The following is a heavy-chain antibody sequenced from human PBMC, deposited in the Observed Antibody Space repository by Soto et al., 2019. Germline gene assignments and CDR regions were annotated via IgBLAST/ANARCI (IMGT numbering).Heavy chain of an antibody. CDR2: IKKDGSEK. CDR1: GFTFSTYW. D-gene: IGHD2-2*01. J-gene: IGHJ4*02. CDR3: ARGSTSWYFDF. V-gene: IGHV3-7*01. Sequence: GGSLRLSCAASGFTFSTYWMSWVRQAPGKGLEWVADIKKDGSEKYYVDSVKGRFTVSRDKDKNSLTLQMSGLRAEDTAVYYCARGSTSWYFDFWGQGTLVTVSS.